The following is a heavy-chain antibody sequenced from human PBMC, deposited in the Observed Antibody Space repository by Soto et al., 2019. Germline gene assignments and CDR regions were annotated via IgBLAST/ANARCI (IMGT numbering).Heavy chain of an antibody. J-gene: IGHJ4*02. Sequence: EVQLLESGGGLVQPGGSLRLSCAASGFTFSSYAMSWVRQAPGKGLEWVSAISGSGGSTYYADSVKGRFTISRDNSKNTLYLQMNSLRAEDTAVYYCAKARDRSVAGTYDFDYWGQGTLVTVSS. D-gene: IGHD6-19*01. CDR3: AKARDRSVAGTYDFDY. CDR1: GFTFSSYA. CDR2: ISGSGGST. V-gene: IGHV3-23*01.